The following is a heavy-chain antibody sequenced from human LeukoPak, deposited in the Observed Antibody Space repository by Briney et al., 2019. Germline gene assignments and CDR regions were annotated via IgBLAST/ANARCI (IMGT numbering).Heavy chain of an antibody. CDR2: INPSGGST. CDR1: GYTFTSCY. V-gene: IGHV1-46*01. D-gene: IGHD1-14*01. Sequence: ALVKVSCKASGYTFTSCYMHWVRQAPGQGLEWMGIINPSGGSTSYAQKFQGRVTMTRDMSTSTVYMELSSLRSEDTAVYYCARDNRSHYKGYYYYYMDVWGKGTTVTVSS. J-gene: IGHJ6*03. CDR3: ARDNRSHYKGYYYYYMDV.